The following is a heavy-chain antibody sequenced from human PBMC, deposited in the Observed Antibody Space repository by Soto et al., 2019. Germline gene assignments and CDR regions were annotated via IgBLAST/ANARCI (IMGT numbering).Heavy chain of an antibody. CDR2: IIPIFGTA. D-gene: IGHD5-18*01. V-gene: IGHV1-69*13. CDR1: GGTFSSYA. J-gene: IGHJ6*02. Sequence: ASVKVSCKASGGTFSSYAISWVRQAPGQGLEWMGGIIPIFGTANYAQKFQGRVTITADESTSTAYMELSSLRSEDTAVYYCARAPSIITDTAMVRYYYGMDVWGQGTTVTVSS. CDR3: ARAPSIITDTAMVRYYYGMDV.